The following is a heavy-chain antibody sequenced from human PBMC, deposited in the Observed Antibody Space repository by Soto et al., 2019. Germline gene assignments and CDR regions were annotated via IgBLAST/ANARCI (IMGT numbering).Heavy chain of an antibody. CDR2: ISGSGGST. CDR3: AKGYPDYYYYYGMDV. V-gene: IGHV3-23*01. Sequence: PGGSLRLSCAASGFTFSSYAMSWVRQAPGKELEWVSAISGSGGSTYYADSVKGRFTISRDNSKNTLYLQMNSLRAEDTAVYYCAKGYPDYYYYYGMDVWGQGTTVIVSS. J-gene: IGHJ6*02. D-gene: IGHD3-16*02. CDR1: GFTFSSYA.